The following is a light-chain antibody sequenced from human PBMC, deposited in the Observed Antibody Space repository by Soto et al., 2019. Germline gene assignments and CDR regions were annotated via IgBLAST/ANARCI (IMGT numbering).Light chain of an antibody. V-gene: IGKV1-27*01. Sequence: DIQMTQSPSSLSASVGDRVTITCRASQDISNFLVWFQHKPGKVPNLLIYGASTLQSGVPSRFSGSGSGTDFTLTISSLQPEDVANYFCQKYNSAPFTFGPGTTVDIK. CDR1: QDISNF. CDR2: GAS. J-gene: IGKJ3*01. CDR3: QKYNSAPFT.